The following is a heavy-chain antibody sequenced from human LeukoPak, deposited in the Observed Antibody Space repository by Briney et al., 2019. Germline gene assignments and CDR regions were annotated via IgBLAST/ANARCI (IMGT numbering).Heavy chain of an antibody. CDR3: AKAISGSNYFDY. CDR1: GFTFSSYG. Sequence: PGGSLRLSCAASGFTFSSYGMHWVRQAPGKGLEWVTFIRYDGSNKYYADSVKGRFTISRDNSKNTLSLQMNSLRAEDTAVYFCAKAISGSNYFDYWGQGTLVTVSS. CDR2: IRYDGSNK. V-gene: IGHV3-30*02. D-gene: IGHD1-20*01. J-gene: IGHJ4*02.